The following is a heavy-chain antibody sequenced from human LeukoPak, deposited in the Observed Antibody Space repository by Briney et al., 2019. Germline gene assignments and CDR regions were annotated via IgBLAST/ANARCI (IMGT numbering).Heavy chain of an antibody. J-gene: IGHJ4*02. V-gene: IGHV4-31*03. CDR1: GGSISSGGYY. CDR3: ARSDYGDYGRYFDY. Sequence: SQTLSLTCTVSGGSISSGGYYWSWIRQHPGKGLEWIGYIYYSGSTYYNPSLKSRVTISVDTSKNQFSLKLSSVTAADTAVYYCARSDYGDYGRYFDYWGQGTLVTVSS. CDR2: IYYSGST. D-gene: IGHD4-17*01.